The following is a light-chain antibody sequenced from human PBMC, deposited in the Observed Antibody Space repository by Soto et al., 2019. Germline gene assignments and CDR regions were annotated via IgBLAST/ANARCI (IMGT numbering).Light chain of an antibody. Sequence: EIVLTQSPGTLSLSPGERASLSCRASQSVTSTYLAWYQQKPGQAPRLLIYGASTRATGIPDGFSGSGSGTDFTLAISRLEPEDFAVYYCQLFDSSSYTFGQGTKLQIK. CDR3: QLFDSSSYT. CDR1: QSVTSTY. V-gene: IGKV3-20*01. CDR2: GAS. J-gene: IGKJ2*01.